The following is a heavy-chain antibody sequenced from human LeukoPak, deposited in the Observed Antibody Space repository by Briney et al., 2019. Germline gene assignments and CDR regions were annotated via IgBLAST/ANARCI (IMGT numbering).Heavy chain of an antibody. Sequence: PGGSLRLSCAASGFSFSSFSMDWVRQAPGKGLEWVSSISSSSREIDYADSVKGRFTISRDNAKNSLYLQMNSLRAEDTAVYYCARDRRQHRDYWGQGTLVTVSS. V-gene: IGHV3-21*01. CDR3: ARDRRQHRDY. D-gene: IGHD1-1*01. J-gene: IGHJ4*02. CDR1: GFSFSSFS. CDR2: ISSSSREI.